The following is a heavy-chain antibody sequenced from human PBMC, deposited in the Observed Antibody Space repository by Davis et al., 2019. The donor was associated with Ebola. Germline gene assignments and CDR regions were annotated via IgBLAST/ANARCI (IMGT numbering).Heavy chain of an antibody. J-gene: IGHJ4*02. CDR2: INHSGST. CDR3: ARPRGAARGYFDY. Sequence: MPSETLSLTCTVSGDSISDYYWSWIRQPPGKGLEWIGEINHSGSTNYNPSLKSRVTISVDTSKNQFSLKLSSVTAADTAVYYCARPRGAARGYFDYWGQGTLVTVSS. D-gene: IGHD6-6*01. CDR1: GDSISDYY. V-gene: IGHV4-34*01.